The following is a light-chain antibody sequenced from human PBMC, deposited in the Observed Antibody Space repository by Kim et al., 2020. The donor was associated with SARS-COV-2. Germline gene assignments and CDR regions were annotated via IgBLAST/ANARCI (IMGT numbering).Light chain of an antibody. CDR2: GKN. J-gene: IGLJ3*02. Sequence: VWGQTIRKICQGARLRFYYASWYQQKPGQAPMLVMYGKNNRPSGIPDRFSGSSSGSTASLTITGAQAEDEADYYCDSRDNSGNQFGGGTQLAVL. CDR1: RLRFYY. V-gene: IGLV3-19*01. CDR3: DSRDNSGNQ.